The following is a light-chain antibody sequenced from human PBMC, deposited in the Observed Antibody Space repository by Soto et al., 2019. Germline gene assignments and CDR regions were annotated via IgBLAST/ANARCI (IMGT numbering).Light chain of an antibody. V-gene: IGKV3-20*01. CDR2: SAS. CDR3: QQYSASPRT. Sequence: PGARATLSCRASRTVDGNYLAWYHQKPGQAPRLLIHSASTRAPGIPDRFSASGAGTDFTLTISRLEPEDSAVYYCQQYSASPRTFGQGTKVDIK. CDR1: RTVDGNY. J-gene: IGKJ1*01.